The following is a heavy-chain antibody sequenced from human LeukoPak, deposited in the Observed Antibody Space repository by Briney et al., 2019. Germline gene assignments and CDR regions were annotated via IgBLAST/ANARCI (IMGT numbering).Heavy chain of an antibody. Sequence: GRSLRLSCAASGFTFSSYGMHWVRQAPGKGLEWVAVISYDGSNKYYADSVKGRFAISRDRPKNMLYLQMNSLRADDTAVYYCARSQGGYCSSTSCYADYFDYWGQGTLVTVSS. CDR2: ISYDGSNK. CDR1: GFTFSSYG. D-gene: IGHD2-2*01. V-gene: IGHV3-30*03. CDR3: ARSQGGYCSSTSCYADYFDY. J-gene: IGHJ4*02.